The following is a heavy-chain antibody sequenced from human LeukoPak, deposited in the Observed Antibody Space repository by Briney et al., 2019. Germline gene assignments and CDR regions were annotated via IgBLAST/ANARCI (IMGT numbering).Heavy chain of an antibody. Sequence: SETLSLTCTVSGGSISSYYWSWIRQPPGKGLEWIGYIYYSGSTNYNPSLKSRVTISVDTSKNQFSLKLSSVTAADTAVYYCASLPAGYSSGWFAFDIWGQGTMVTVSS. J-gene: IGHJ3*02. V-gene: IGHV4-59*01. D-gene: IGHD6-19*01. CDR3: ASLPAGYSSGWFAFDI. CDR1: GGSISSYY. CDR2: IYYSGST.